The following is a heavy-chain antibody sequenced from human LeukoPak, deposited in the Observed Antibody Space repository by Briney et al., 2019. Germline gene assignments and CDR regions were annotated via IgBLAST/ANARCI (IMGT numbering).Heavy chain of an antibody. CDR1: GFTFCNSA. J-gene: IGHJ4*02. CDR2: ISISGGKT. V-gene: IGHV3-23*01. D-gene: IGHD1-1*01. CDR3: AKEEVPNDY. Sequence: PGGSLRLSCSVSGFTFCNSAMSWVRQAPGKGLEWVSGISISGGKTYYAASVEGRFTISRDNSKNTVYLQLDSLRAEDTAVYYCAKEEVPNDYWGQGTLVTVYS.